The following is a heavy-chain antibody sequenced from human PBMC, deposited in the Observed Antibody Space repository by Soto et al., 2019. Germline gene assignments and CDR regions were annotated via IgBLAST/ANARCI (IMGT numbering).Heavy chain of an antibody. V-gene: IGHV4-34*01. CDR1: GGSFSGFY. CDR2: INHGGSI. J-gene: IGHJ6*02. Sequence: SETLSLSCAVYGGSFSGFYWSWIRQSPGEGLEWIGEINHGGSISYNPSLKSRVTISVDTSKNQFSLSLSPVTAADTAVYYCTKGGRLQQNYYYHFVVAVWAQGTTVPVSS. CDR3: TKGGRLQQNYYYHFVVAV.